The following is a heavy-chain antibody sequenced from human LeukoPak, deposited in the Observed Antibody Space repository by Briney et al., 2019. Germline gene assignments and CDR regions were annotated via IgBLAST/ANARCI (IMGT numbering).Heavy chain of an antibody. V-gene: IGHV1-46*01. J-gene: IGHJ4*02. CDR2: INPSGGST. D-gene: IGHD3-10*01. Sequence: ASVKVSCKASGYTFTNYYMHWVRQAPGQGLEWMGVINPSGGSTNYAQKFQGRVTMTRDTSTSTVYMDLSSLRSEDTAVYYCARDYWASYYFGSGINYWGQGTLVAVSS. CDR1: GYTFTNYY. CDR3: ARDYWASYYFGSGINY.